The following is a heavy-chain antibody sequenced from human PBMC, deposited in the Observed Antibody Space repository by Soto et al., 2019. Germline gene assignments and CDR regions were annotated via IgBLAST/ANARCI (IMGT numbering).Heavy chain of an antibody. CDR1: GFTFNNYA. J-gene: IGHJ4*02. Sequence: EVQLLESGGGLVQPGGSLRLSCAASGFTFNNYAMTWVREAPGKGLEWVSAISGGGDTTSYADSVKGRFTGSRAASKNTLYLQLSSLRAEDTALYYCAKGRGGSGSLTPRVDFWGQATLVTVSS. CDR3: AKGRGGSGSLTPRVDF. V-gene: IGHV3-23*01. D-gene: IGHD3-10*01. CDR2: ISGGGDTT.